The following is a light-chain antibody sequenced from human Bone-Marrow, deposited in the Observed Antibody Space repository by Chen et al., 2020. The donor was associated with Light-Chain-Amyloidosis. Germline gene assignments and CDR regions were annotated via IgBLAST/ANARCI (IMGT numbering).Light chain of an antibody. V-gene: IGLV3-25*03. Sequence: SYELTQPPSVSVSPGQTARITCSGDDLPTKYAYWYQQKPGQSPVLVIHRDTERPSGISERFPGSSSGTTATLTISGVQAEDEADYHCQSADSSGTYEVIFGGGTKLTGL. J-gene: IGLJ2*01. CDR1: DLPTKY. CDR2: RDT. CDR3: QSADSSGTYEVI.